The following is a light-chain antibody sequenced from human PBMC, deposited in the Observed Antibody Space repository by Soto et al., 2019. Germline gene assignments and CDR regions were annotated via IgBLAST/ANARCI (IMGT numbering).Light chain of an antibody. CDR1: QTVRNNY. V-gene: IGKV3-20*01. CDR2: DAS. J-gene: IGKJ4*01. CDR3: QQFSSYPLT. Sequence: EFVLTQSPGTLSLSPGERATLSCRASQTVRNNYLAWYQQKPGQAPRLLIYDASSRATGIPDRLSGGGSGTDFTLTFSTLEPEDFGLYDCQQFSSYPLTFGGGTKVEIK.